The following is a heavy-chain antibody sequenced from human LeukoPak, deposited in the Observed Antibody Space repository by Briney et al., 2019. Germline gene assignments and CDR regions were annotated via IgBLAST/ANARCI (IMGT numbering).Heavy chain of an antibody. J-gene: IGHJ4*02. D-gene: IGHD3-10*01. CDR2: IDYSGST. CDR3: ARVVYYGSGSSISYYFDY. CDR1: GGSISSYY. Sequence: SETLSLTCTVSGGSISSYYWSWIRQPPGKGLEWIGYIDYSGSTNYNPSLNSRVTISVDTSKNQFSLKLSSVTAADTAVYYCARVVYYGSGSSISYYFDYWGQGTLVTVSS. V-gene: IGHV4-59*01.